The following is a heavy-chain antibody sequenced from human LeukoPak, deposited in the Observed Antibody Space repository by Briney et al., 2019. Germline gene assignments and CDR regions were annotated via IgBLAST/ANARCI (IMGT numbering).Heavy chain of an antibody. D-gene: IGHD3-10*01. V-gene: IGHV4-38-2*01. CDR2: IYHTGST. Sequence: PSETLSLTCGVSGYSISRGYYWAWIRQPPGKGVEWIGTIYHTGSTYYTPSLGSRVTISVDTSKNEFSLNLNSATAADTAVYYCASAGWIITSGIDYWGEGALVTVSS. J-gene: IGHJ4*02. CDR3: ASAGWIITSGIDY. CDR1: GYSISRGYY.